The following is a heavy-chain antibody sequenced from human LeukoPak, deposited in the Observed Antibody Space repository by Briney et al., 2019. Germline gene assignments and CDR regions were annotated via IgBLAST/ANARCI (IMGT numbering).Heavy chain of an antibody. V-gene: IGHV3-23*01. J-gene: IGHJ4*02. Sequence: GGSLRLSCAGSGFTFSSYALSWVRQAPGKGVEWGSVIIGARCTTYYPDSVNGRLTISRDNSKIMLFLQMDSLRAEGTAPYHCARDWTSSVRSFDYWVRGTVVTVSS. CDR2: IIGARCTT. D-gene: IGHD6-19*01. CDR1: GFTFSSYA. CDR3: ARDWTSSVRSFDY.